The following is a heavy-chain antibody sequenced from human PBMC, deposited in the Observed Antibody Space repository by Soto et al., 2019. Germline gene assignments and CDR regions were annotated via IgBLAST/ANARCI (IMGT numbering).Heavy chain of an antibody. V-gene: IGHV4-39*02. CDR3: ARDYHSGGAFDI. J-gene: IGHJ3*02. D-gene: IGHD6-19*01. Sequence: PSETLSLTCTVSGGSISSSSYYWGWIRQPPGKGLEWIGIIYYSGSTYYNPSLKSRVTISVDTSKNQFSLKLSSVSATDTAVYYCARDYHSGGAFDIWGQGTMVTVSS. CDR1: GGSISSSSYY. CDR2: IYYSGST.